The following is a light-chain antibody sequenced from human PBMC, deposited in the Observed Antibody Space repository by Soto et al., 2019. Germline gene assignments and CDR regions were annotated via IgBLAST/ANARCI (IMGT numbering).Light chain of an antibody. V-gene: IGLV2-14*01. J-gene: IGLJ1*01. CDR3: SSYTSSSTYV. CDR2: DVS. CDR1: SSDVGGYNY. Sequence: QCALTHPASVSGSPGQSLTIFCTGTSSDVGGYNYVSWYQQHPGKAPKLMIYDVSNRPSGVSNRFSGSKSGNTASLTISGLQAEDEADYYCSSYTSSSTYVFGTGTKVTVL.